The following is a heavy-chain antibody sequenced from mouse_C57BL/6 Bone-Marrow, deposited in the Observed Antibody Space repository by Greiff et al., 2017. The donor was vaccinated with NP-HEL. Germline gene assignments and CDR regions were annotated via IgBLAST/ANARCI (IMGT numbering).Heavy chain of an antibody. D-gene: IGHD4-1*01. J-gene: IGHJ3*01. CDR3: ARYLTWTSWFAY. CDR2: IHPNSGST. V-gene: IGHV1-64*01. Sequence: QVQLQQPGAELVKPGASVKLSCKASGYTFTSYWMHWVKQRPGQGLEWIGMIHPNSGSTNYNEKFKSKATLTVDKSSSTAYMQLSSLTSEDYAVYYCARYLTWTSWFAYWGQGTLVTVSA. CDR1: GYTFTSYW.